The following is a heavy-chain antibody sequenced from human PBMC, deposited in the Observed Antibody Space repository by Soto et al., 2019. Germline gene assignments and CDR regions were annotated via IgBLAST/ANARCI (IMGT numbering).Heavy chain of an antibody. CDR1: GFTFSDSG. V-gene: IGHV3-33*01. CDR2: IWSDGSDK. J-gene: IGHJ4*02. Sequence: QVQLVESGGGVVQPGGSLRLSCAASGFTFSDSGMHWVRQAPGKGLEWVAVIWSDGSDKSYADSVEGRFTISRDNSKKTLDLQKNSRRAGETVGYYCGRGNRFPTSPGWGGGFDYWGQGTLVTVSS. D-gene: IGHD3-16*01. CDR3: GRGNRFPTSPGWGGGFDY.